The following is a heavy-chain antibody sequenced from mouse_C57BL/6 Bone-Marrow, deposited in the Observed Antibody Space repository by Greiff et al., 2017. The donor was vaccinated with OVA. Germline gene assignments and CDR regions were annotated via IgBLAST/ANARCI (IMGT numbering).Heavy chain of an antibody. D-gene: IGHD2-5*01. CDR3: ARGSNYPDYFGY. CDR2: INPYNGGT. Sequence: DVQLQQPGPVLVKPGASVKMSCKASGYTFTDYYMNWVKQSHGKSLEWIGVINPYNGGTSYNQKFKGKATLTVDKSSSTAYMELNSLTTEDSADYDCARGSNYPDYFGYWGQGTTLTVSA. J-gene: IGHJ2*01. V-gene: IGHV1-19*01. CDR1: GYTFTDYY.